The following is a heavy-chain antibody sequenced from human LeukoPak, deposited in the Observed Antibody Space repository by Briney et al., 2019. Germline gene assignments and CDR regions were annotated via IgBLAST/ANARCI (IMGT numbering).Heavy chain of an antibody. J-gene: IGHJ4*02. CDR2: IYYSGSL. V-gene: IGHV4-39*01. D-gene: IGHD5-18*01. Sequence: SETLSLTCTVSGGSISSSSYYWGWIRQPPGKGLKWIGSIYYSGSLYYNPSLKSRVTTSVDTSTNQFSLKLSSVTAADTAVYYCATRGRGHSYGWFWGQGTLVTVSS. CDR3: ATRGRGHSYGWF. CDR1: GGSISSSSYY.